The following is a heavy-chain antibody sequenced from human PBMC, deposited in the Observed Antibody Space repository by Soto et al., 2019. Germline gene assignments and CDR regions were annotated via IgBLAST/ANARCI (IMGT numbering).Heavy chain of an antibody. Sequence: SETLSLTCTVSGGSISSFYWTWIRQPPGKGLEWIGYIYYSGTSISNPSLKSRVTISLDTSKNQFSLKLSSVTAADTAVYYCARGTYYASGTHFDYWGQGTLVTVSS. D-gene: IGHD3-10*01. CDR2: IYYSGTS. CDR1: GGSISSFY. CDR3: ARGTYYASGTHFDY. J-gene: IGHJ4*02. V-gene: IGHV4-59*01.